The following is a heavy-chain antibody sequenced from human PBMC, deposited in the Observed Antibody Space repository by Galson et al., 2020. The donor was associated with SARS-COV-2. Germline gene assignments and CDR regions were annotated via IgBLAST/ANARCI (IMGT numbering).Heavy chain of an antibody. D-gene: IGHD3-3*01. CDR3: ARVGFWSGYSYYYGMDV. V-gene: IGHV4-4*02. Sequence: SETLSLTCAVSGGSISSSNWWSWVRQPPGKGLEWIGEIYHSGSTNYNPSLKSRVTISVDKSKNQFSLKLSSVTAADTAVYYCARVGFWSGYSYYYGMDVWGQGTTVTVSS. CDR2: IYHSGST. J-gene: IGHJ6*02. CDR1: GGSISSSNW.